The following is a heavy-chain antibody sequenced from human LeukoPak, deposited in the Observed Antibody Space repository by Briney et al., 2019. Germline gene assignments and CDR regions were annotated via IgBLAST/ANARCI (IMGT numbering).Heavy chain of an antibody. J-gene: IGHJ1*01. CDR1: GGPISSPNPF. Sequence: SETLSLTCTVSGGPISSPNPFWGWVRQPPGKGLDWIGSVYYGGTTYSNPSLTTRVTMSADTSKNQFSLTLSSVTAADTAVYYCARVVAGTKDFQHWGQGTLVTVSS. V-gene: IGHV4-39*01. D-gene: IGHD6-19*01. CDR3: ARVVAGTKDFQH. CDR2: VYYGGTT.